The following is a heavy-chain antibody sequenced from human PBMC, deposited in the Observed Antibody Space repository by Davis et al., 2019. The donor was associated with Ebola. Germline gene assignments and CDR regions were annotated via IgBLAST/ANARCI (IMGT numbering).Heavy chain of an antibody. CDR3: APTDTSGNEAFDL. V-gene: IGHV3-11*04. D-gene: IGHD4-23*01. J-gene: IGHJ3*01. CDR1: GFTFSDYS. Sequence: GESLKISCAASGFTFSDYSMSWIRQAPGKGLEWVSYISTSGSTMYYADSVEGRFTISRDNARNTLYLQMTSLRAEDTALYYCAPTDTSGNEAFDLWGRGTMVTVSS. CDR2: ISTSGSTM.